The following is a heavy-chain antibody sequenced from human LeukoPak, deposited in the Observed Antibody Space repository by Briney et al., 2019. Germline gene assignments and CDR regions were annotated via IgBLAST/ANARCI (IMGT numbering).Heavy chain of an antibody. V-gene: IGHV1-8*01. CDR3: ARRAEYSSGWYPHYYYYGMDV. CDR1: GYTFTSYD. J-gene: IGHJ6*02. CDR2: MNPNRGNT. D-gene: IGHD6-19*01. Sequence: GASVRVSCTASGYTFTSYDINWVRQAPGQGLEWMAWMNPNRGNTGYAQKFKGRVTMTRNNSISTAYMELSSLRSEDTAVYYCARRAEYSSGWYPHYYYYGMDVWGQGTTVTVSS.